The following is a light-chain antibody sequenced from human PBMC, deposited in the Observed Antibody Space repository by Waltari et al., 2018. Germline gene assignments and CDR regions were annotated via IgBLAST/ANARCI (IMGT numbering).Light chain of an antibody. CDR2: DAS. V-gene: IGKV3-11*01. CDR3: QQRSNWLT. J-gene: IGKJ4*01. CDR1: QSISNY. Sequence: EIVLTQSPATLPLSPGERATLSCRTRQSISNYLAWYQQKPGQAPRLLIYDASNRATGIPARFSGSGSGTDFTLTITSLEPEDVAVYYCQQRSNWLTFGGGTKVEIK.